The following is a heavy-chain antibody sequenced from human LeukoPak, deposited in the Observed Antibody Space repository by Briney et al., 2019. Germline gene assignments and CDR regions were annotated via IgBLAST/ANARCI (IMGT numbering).Heavy chain of an antibody. Sequence: GESLKISCKGSGYSFTNYWIGWVRQVPGKGLEWMGNIYPGDSDTRYSPSFQGQVTISVDKSISTAYLQWSGLKASDIAMYYCARRSTTGTDYWGQGTRVTVSS. V-gene: IGHV5-51*01. D-gene: IGHD1-1*01. CDR2: IYPGDSDT. J-gene: IGHJ4*02. CDR1: GYSFTNYW. CDR3: ARRSTTGTDY.